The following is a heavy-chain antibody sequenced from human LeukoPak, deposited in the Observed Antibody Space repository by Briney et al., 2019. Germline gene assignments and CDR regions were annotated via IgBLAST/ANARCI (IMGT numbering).Heavy chain of an antibody. CDR2: ISSDGGNT. D-gene: IGHD6-19*01. Sequence: GGSLRLSCAASGFTFSSSAMSWVRQAPGKGLEWVSAISSDGGNTYYADSVKGRFTISRDNSRNTLYLQMNSLRAEDTAVYYCARDAARYGSGWYYDFWGQGTLVTVSS. CDR3: ARDAARYGSGWYYDF. V-gene: IGHV3-23*01. CDR1: GFTFSSSA. J-gene: IGHJ4*02.